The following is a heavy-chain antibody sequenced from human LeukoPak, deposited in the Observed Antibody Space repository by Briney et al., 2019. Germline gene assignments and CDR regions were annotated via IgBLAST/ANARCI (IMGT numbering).Heavy chain of an antibody. CDR2: INDSGST. CDR3: ARAVTSWPHERFDY. D-gene: IGHD2-2*01. Sequence: PSETLSLTCAVYGESFSGYNWNWIRQSPGEGLEWIGEINDSGSTKYNPSLKSRVTMSIDTSKNQFSLKLSSVTAADTAVYYCARAVTSWPHERFDYWGQGTLVTVSS. V-gene: IGHV4-34*01. J-gene: IGHJ4*02. CDR1: GESFSGYN.